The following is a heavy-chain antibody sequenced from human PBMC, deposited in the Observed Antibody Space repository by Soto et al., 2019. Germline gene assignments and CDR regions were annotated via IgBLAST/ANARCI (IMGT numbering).Heavy chain of an antibody. Sequence: GESLKISCKDSAHKFTTYRICWVRQKPGKGLEWMGRIDPSDSYTNYSPSFQGHVTISVDKATSTAYLEWRSLKASDTATYYCAGLPSRSWYGGDYYYSLDVWGQGTTVTVSS. CDR1: AHKFTTYR. CDR2: IDPSDSYT. CDR3: AGLPSRSWYGGDYYYSLDV. D-gene: IGHD3-10*01. V-gene: IGHV5-10-1*01. J-gene: IGHJ6*02.